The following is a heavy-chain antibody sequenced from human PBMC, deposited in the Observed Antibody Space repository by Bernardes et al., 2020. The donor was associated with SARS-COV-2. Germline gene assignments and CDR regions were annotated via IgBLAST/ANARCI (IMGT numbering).Heavy chain of an antibody. J-gene: IGHJ4*02. CDR1: VFTFSTYT. CDR3: AKALIGGSSYGD. CDR2: INNSGTRT. V-gene: IGHV3-23*01. Sequence: GSLRLSCAASVFTFSTYTMGWVRQAPGKGLQWVSDINNSGTRTYYAGSVKGRFTISRDNSKNTLYLQMNSLRVEDTAVYYCAKALIGGSSYGDWGQGTLVTVSS. D-gene: IGHD2-15*01.